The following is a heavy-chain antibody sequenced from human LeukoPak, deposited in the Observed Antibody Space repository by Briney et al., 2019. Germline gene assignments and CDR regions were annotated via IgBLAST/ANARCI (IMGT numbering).Heavy chain of an antibody. Sequence: SETLSLTCTVSGGSISSYYWSWIRQPPGKGLEWIGYIYYSGSTNYNPSLKSRVTISVDTSKNQFSLKLSSVTAADTAVYYCASCSSTSCYISFAFDIWGQGTMVTVSS. V-gene: IGHV4-59*01. D-gene: IGHD2-2*02. CDR3: ASCSSTSCYISFAFDI. CDR1: GGSISSYY. J-gene: IGHJ3*02. CDR2: IYYSGST.